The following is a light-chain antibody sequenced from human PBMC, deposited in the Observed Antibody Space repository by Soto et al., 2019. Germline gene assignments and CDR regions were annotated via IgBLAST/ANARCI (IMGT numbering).Light chain of an antibody. CDR1: QSVDSNY. J-gene: IGKJ4*01. CDR2: DAS. V-gene: IGKV3-20*01. Sequence: EIVLTQSPDTLSLSPGERATLSCRASQSVDSNYLAWYQQKPGQAPRVLIYDASIRATGIPDRFSGSGSGTDFTLTISRLEPEDSAVYYRQQYDSSPLTFGGGTKVDIK. CDR3: QQYDSSPLT.